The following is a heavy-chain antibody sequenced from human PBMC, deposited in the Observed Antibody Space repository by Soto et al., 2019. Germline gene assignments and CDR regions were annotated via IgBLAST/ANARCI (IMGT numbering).Heavy chain of an antibody. J-gene: IGHJ6*02. CDR2: IIPIFGTA. CDR3: AGDPRQSLSAATTSSYYYDMDF. V-gene: IGHV1-69*13. D-gene: IGHD6-13*01. Sequence: SVKVSCKASGGTFSSYAISWVRQAPGQGLEWMGGIIPIFGTANYAQKFQGRVTITADESTSTAYMELSSLRSEDTAVYYCAGDPRQSLSAATTSSYYYDMDFWGQGTTVTVSS. CDR1: GGTFSSYA.